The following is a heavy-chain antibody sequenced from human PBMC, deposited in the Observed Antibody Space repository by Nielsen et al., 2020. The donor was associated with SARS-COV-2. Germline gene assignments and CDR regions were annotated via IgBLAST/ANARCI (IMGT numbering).Heavy chain of an antibody. V-gene: IGHV4-61*01. CDR1: GGSISTGSHY. Sequence: SETLSLTCIVSGGSISTGSHYWSWIRQPPGKGLEWIGYIFYRGNTNYNPSLKSRVTISVDTSKNQFSLKVNSVTAADTAVYYCVGIDMATISVDYWGRGTLVTVSS. J-gene: IGHJ4*02. CDR3: VGIDMATISVDY. CDR2: IFYRGNT. D-gene: IGHD5-24*01.